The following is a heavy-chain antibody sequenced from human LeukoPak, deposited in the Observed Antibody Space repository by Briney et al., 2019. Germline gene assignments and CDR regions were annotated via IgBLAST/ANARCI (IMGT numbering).Heavy chain of an antibody. J-gene: IGHJ4*02. CDR2: IIPIFGTA. CDR1: GGTFSSYA. Sequence: ASVKVSCKASGGTFSSYAISWVRQAPGQGLEWMGGIIPIFGTANYAQKFQGRVTITADKSTSTAYMELSSLRSEDTAVYYCATPEGVVSGYDPFDYWGQGTLVTVSS. CDR3: ATPEGVVSGYDPFDY. D-gene: IGHD5-12*01. V-gene: IGHV1-69*06.